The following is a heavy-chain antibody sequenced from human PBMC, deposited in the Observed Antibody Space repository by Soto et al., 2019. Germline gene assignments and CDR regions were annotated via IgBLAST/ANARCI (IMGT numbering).Heavy chain of an antibody. Sequence: QVQLQESGPGLVKPSETLSLTCTVSGGSISSYYWSWIRQPPGKGLEWIGYIYYIGSTNYNPSLKSRVTISVDTSKNQFSLKLSSVTAADTAVYYCARYDGYGGNSAFDYWGQGTLVTVSS. D-gene: IGHD2-21*02. CDR2: IYYIGST. CDR1: GGSISSYY. CDR3: ARYDGYGGNSAFDY. J-gene: IGHJ4*02. V-gene: IGHV4-59*01.